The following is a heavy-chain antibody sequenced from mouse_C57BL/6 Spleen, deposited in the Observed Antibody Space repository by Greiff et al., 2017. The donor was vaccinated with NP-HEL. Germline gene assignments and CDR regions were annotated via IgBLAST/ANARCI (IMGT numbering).Heavy chain of an antibody. CDR2: INPSSGYT. Sequence: QVQLKQSGAELAKPGASVKLSCKASGYTFTSYWMHWVKQRPGQGLEWIGYINPSSGYTKYNQKFKDKATLTADKSSSTAYMQLSSLTYEDSAVYYCAIDSSGIDYAMDYWGQGTSVTVSS. D-gene: IGHD3-2*02. V-gene: IGHV1-7*01. CDR1: GYTFTSYW. J-gene: IGHJ4*01. CDR3: AIDSSGIDYAMDY.